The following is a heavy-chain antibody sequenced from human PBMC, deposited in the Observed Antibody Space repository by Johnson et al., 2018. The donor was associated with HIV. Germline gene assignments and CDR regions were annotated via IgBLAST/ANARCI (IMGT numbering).Heavy chain of an antibody. D-gene: IGHD3-16*01. CDR2: ISASGSST. CDR3: ALRIIAVNYDAFDF. J-gene: IGHJ3*01. CDR1: GFTFRSYG. Sequence: VQLVESGGGLVQPGGSLRLSCAASGFTFRSYGMTWVRQAPGKGLEWVSDISASGSSTYYADSVKGRFTISRDNSKNTLYLQMNSLRAEDTAVYYCALRIIAVNYDAFDFWGRGTMVTVSS. V-gene: IGHV3-23*04.